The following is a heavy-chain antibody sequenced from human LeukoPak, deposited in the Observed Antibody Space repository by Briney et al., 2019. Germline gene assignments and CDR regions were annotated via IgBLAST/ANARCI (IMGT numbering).Heavy chain of an antibody. D-gene: IGHD2-8*01. CDR1: GFTFDDYA. CDR3: AKGPCTNGVCYAYYFDY. V-gene: IGHV3-43*02. CDR2: IRGDGGST. J-gene: IGHJ4*02. Sequence: GGSLRLSCAASGFTFDDYAMHWVRQAPWKGLEWVSLIRGDGGSTYYADSVKGRFTISRDNSKNSLYLQMNSLRTEDTALYYCAKGPCTNGVCYAYYFDYWGQGTLVTVSS.